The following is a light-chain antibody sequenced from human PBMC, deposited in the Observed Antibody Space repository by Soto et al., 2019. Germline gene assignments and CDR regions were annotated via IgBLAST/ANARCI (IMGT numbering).Light chain of an antibody. J-gene: IGKJ3*01. Sequence: IVLTQSPATLSLSPGERATLSCRASQSVSRDFAWYQQKPGQAPRLLIYDASNRDTGIPARFSGSGSGTDFTLTINSLQPEDFAVYYCQHRHNFGTGTKVDFK. CDR1: QSVSRD. CDR3: QHRHN. CDR2: DAS. V-gene: IGKV3-11*01.